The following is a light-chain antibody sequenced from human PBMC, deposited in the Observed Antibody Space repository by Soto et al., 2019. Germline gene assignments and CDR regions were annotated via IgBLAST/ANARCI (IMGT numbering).Light chain of an antibody. J-gene: IGLJ3*02. CDR1: SSDVGGYNY. V-gene: IGLV2-8*01. CDR2: EVS. CDR3: NSYAGSNNWV. Sequence: QSALTQPASVSGSPGQSITISCTGTSSDVGGYNYVSCYQQHPGKAPKLMIYEVSKRPSGVPDRFSGSKSGNTASLTVSGLQAEDEADYYCNSYAGSNNWVFGGGTKVTVL.